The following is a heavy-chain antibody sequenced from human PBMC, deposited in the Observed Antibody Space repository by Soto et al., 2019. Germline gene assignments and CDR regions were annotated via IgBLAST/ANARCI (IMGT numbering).Heavy chain of an antibody. V-gene: IGHV1-69*13. J-gene: IGHJ4*02. Sequence: SVKVSCKAGGGTFSSYGISWVRQAAGQGLEWMGGIIPMFGTATHTQNFQGRLTITADESTSTAYMELSSLRSEDTAVYFCARSVGVTTSSYLHYWGQGTLVTVSS. D-gene: IGHD1-26*01. CDR3: ARSVGVTTSSYLHY. CDR2: IIPMFGTA. CDR1: GGTFSSYG.